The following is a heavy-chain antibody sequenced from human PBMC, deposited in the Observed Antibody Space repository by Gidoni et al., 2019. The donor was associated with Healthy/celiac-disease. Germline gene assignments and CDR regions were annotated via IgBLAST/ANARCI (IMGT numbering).Heavy chain of an antibody. D-gene: IGHD3-10*01. CDR1: GGSISSYY. J-gene: IGHJ6*02. CDR3: ARTGVRDYGMDV. Sequence: QVQLQESGPGLVMPSEALSLSCTLPGGSISSYYWSWIRQPPGKGLEWIGYIYYSGSTNYNPSLKSRVTISVDTSKNQFSLKLSSVTAADTAVYYCARTGVRDYGMDVWGQGTTVTVSS. CDR2: IYYSGST. V-gene: IGHV4-59*01.